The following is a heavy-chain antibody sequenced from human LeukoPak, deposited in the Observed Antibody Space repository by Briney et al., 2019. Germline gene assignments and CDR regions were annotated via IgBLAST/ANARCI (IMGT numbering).Heavy chain of an antibody. CDR2: IYYSGST. CDR1: GGSISSSSYY. D-gene: IGHD2-2*01. V-gene: IGHV4-39*01. J-gene: IGHJ6*02. CDR3: ASQAFCSSTSCPFHYYYGMDV. Sequence: SETLSLTCTVSGGSISSSSYYWGWIRQPPGKGLEGIGSIYYSGSTYYNPSLKSRVTISVDTSKNQFSLKLSSVTAADTAVYYCASQAFCSSTSCPFHYYYGMDVWGQGTTVTVSS.